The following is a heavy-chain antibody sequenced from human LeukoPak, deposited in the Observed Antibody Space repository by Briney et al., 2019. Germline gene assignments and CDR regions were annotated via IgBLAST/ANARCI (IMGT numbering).Heavy chain of an antibody. J-gene: IGHJ5*02. V-gene: IGHV1-46*01. CDR1: GYTFVYYY. CDR3: ARVRQWLSSRFDP. CDR2: INPAGGAT. Sequence: ASVKVSCKASGYTFVYYYIHWVRLAPGQGLEWMGVINPAGGATSYAQNFQGRVTMTRDTSTSTVYLGLSGLRSEDTAVYYCARVRQWLSSRFDPWGQGTLVTVSS. D-gene: IGHD6-19*01.